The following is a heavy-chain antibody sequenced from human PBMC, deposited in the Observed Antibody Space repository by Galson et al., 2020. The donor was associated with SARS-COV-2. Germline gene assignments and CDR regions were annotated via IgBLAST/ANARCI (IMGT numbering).Heavy chain of an antibody. CDR2: IYYSGST. Sequence: SETLSLTCTVSGGSLRSYYWSWIRPPPGKGLEWIGYIYYSGSTNYNPSLKSRVTISVDTSKNQFSLKLRSVTAADTAVYYCARASQVLSPPDYWGQGTLVTVSS. V-gene: IGHV4-59*01. CDR3: ARASQVLSPPDY. J-gene: IGHJ4*02. CDR1: GGSLRSYY. D-gene: IGHD2-2*01.